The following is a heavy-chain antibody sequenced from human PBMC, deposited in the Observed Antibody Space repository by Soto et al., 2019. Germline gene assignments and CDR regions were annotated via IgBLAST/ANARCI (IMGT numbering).Heavy chain of an antibody. CDR2: ISDDGTNK. V-gene: IGHV3-30*19. CDR1: GFTFSSYG. J-gene: IGHJ4*02. Sequence: TGGSLRLSCAASGFTFSSYGMHWVRQAPGKGLEWVAAISDDGTNKYTADSVKGRFTISRDNSRNTVYLQVNSLRIEDTAVYYCARRLTTTVTAMGYWGQGTPVTVSS. CDR3: ARRLTTTVTAMGY. D-gene: IGHD2-21*02.